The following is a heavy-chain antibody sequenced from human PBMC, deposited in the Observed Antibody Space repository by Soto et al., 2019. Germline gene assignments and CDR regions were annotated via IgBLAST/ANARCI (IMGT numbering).Heavy chain of an antibody. CDR1: GYTFTSYD. V-gene: IGHV1-8*01. Sequence: QVQLVQSGAEVKKPGASVKVSCKASGYTFTSYDINWVRQATGQGLEWMGWMNPNSGNTGYAQKFQGRVTMTRNTYISTAYMELSSLRSEDTAVYYCARVGCSGGSCYYYYYMDVWGKGTTVTVSS. J-gene: IGHJ6*03. CDR3: ARVGCSGGSCYYYYYMDV. D-gene: IGHD2-15*01. CDR2: MNPNSGNT.